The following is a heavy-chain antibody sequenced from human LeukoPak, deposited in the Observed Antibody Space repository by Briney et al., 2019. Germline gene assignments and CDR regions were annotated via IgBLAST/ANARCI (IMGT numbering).Heavy chain of an antibody. V-gene: IGHV3-30*04. CDR2: FTYDGSDK. J-gene: IGHJ3*02. CDR1: GFTFRKYA. Sequence: PGRSLRLSCAASGFTFRKYAMHWVRQAPGKGLEWVAVFTYDGSDKYYVDSVKGRFTISRDNSKNTLFLQMNSLRPEDTAVYYCAREADAFDNWGQGTMVTVSS. CDR3: AREADAFDN.